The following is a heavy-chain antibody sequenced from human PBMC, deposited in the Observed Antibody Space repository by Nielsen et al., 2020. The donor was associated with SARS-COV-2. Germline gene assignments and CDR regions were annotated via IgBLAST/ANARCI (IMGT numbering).Heavy chain of an antibody. CDR2: MYFSGST. D-gene: IGHD2-8*01. Sequence: LRLSCTVSGGSINRSNYYWGWIRQPPGKGLEWIGSMYFSGSTYYNPSLKRRGTISVDTSKNQFSLHLNSVTAADTAVYYCARLRWYNGGRGEVQHWGQGTLVTVSS. J-gene: IGHJ1*01. CDR3: ARLRWYNGGRGEVQH. V-gene: IGHV4-39*01. CDR1: GGSINRSNYY.